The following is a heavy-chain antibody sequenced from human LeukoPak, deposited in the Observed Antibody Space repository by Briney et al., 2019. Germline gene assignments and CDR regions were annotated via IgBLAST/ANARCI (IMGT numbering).Heavy chain of an antibody. V-gene: IGHV3-11*01. Sequence: LXXAXXGXTFSDYYMSWIRQAPGKGLEWVSDISSSGSTIYYADSVKGRFTISRDNAKNSMYLQMNSLRAEDTAVYYCARDVFEDAGTTSFDYWGQGTLVTVSS. J-gene: IGHJ4*02. CDR2: ISSSGSTI. CDR3: ARDVFEDAGTTSFDY. CDR1: GXTFSDYY. D-gene: IGHD1-1*01.